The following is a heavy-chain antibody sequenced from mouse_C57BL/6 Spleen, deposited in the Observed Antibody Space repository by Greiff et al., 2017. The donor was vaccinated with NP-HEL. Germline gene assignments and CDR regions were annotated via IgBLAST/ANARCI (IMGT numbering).Heavy chain of an antibody. V-gene: IGHV14-2*01. CDR3: ARYRTVVALYYYAMDY. CDR2: IDPEDGDT. D-gene: IGHD1-1*01. J-gene: IGHJ4*01. CDR1: GFNIKDYY. Sequence: EVQLQQSGAELVKPGASVKLSCTASGFNIKDYYMHWVKQRTEQGLEWIGRIDPEDGDTKYAPKFQGKATITADTSSNTAYLQLSSLTSEDTAVYYCARYRTVVALYYYAMDYWGQGTSVTVSS.